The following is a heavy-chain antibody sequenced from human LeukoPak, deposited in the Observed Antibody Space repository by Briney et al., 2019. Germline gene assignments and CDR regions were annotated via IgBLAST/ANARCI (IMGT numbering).Heavy chain of an antibody. V-gene: IGHV3-9*01. CDR1: GFTFDDYA. CDR2: ISWNSGSI. D-gene: IGHD4-17*01. Sequence: PGGSLRLSCAASGFTFDDYAMHWVRQAPGKGLEWVSGISWNSGSIGYADSVKGRFTISRDNAKNSLYLQMNSLRAEDTALYYCAKDSPYGDYTFDHWGQGALVTVSS. CDR3: AKDSPYGDYTFDH. J-gene: IGHJ4*02.